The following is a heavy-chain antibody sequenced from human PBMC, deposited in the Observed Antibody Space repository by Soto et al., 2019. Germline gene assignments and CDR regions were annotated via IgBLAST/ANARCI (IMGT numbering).Heavy chain of an antibody. Sequence: VGSLRLSCAASGFTFSDYYMSWIRQAPGKGLEWVSYISSSSSYTNYADSVKGRFTISRDNAKNSLYLQMNSLRAEDTAVYYCARGGAARPPLGGWFDPWGQGTLVTVSS. D-gene: IGHD6-6*01. CDR3: ARGGAARPPLGGWFDP. CDR1: GFTFSDYY. J-gene: IGHJ5*02. V-gene: IGHV3-11*06. CDR2: ISSSSSYT.